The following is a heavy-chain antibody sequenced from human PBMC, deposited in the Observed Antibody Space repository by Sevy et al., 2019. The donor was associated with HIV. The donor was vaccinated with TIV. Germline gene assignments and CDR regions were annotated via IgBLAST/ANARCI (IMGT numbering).Heavy chain of an antibody. D-gene: IGHD6-19*01. V-gene: IGHV6-1*01. CDR1: GDSVSSNSAA. J-gene: IGHJ4*02. Sequence: SQTLSLTCAISGDSVSSNSAAWNWIRQSPSRGLEWRGRTYYRSRWYNDYAVSVKSRITINPDTSKNQFSLQLNSVTPEDTALYYCARVHTSGPRAFDYWGQGTLVTVSS. CDR2: TYYRSRWYN. CDR3: ARVHTSGPRAFDY.